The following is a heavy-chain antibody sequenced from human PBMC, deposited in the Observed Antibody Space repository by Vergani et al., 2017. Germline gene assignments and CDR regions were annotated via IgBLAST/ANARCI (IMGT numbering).Heavy chain of an antibody. D-gene: IGHD1-26*01. CDR1: GYSISSGYY. Sequence: QVQLQESGPGLVKPSETLSLTCAVSGYSISSGYYWGWIRQPPGKGLEWIGSIYHSGSTYYNPSLKSRVTISVDTSKNQFSLKLSSVTAADTAVYYCARDLSFKDSGSYPEYXFDPWGQGTLVTVSS. J-gene: IGHJ5*02. V-gene: IGHV4-38-2*02. CDR3: ARDLSFKDSGSYPEYXFDP. CDR2: IYHSGST.